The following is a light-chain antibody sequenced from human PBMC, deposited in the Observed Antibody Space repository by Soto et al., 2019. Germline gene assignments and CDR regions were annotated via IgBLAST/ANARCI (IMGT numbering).Light chain of an antibody. V-gene: IGLV2-14*02. CDR2: EVS. CDR3: AAWDDNLSGPV. CDR1: GSDVGSYIL. J-gene: IGLJ3*02. Sequence: QSALTQPASVSGSPGQSITISCTGTGSDVGSYILVSWYQQHPGKAPKLIIYEVSERPSGVSDRFSGSKSDNTASLAIRGLRPEDEAGYSCAAWDDNLSGPVFGGGTKLTVL.